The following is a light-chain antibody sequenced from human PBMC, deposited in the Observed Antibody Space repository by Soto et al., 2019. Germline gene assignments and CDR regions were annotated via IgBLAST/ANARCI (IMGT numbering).Light chain of an antibody. Sequence: ESVLTQSADTLSLSPGERATLSCRASQSVTSNYLAWYQQKPGQAPRLLISDASRRATGIPDRFSGGGSGTDFTLTISKLEPEDFAVYHCQQYGGSPPSTFGQGTRLEIK. CDR1: QSVTSNY. CDR2: DAS. J-gene: IGKJ2*02. CDR3: QQYGGSPPST. V-gene: IGKV3-20*01.